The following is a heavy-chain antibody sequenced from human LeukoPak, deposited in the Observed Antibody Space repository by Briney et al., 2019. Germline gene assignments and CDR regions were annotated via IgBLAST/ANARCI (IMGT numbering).Heavy chain of an antibody. V-gene: IGHV4-4*07. Sequence: NPSETLSLTCTVSGGSISSHYWSWIRQPAGKGLEWIGRIYTSGSTNYNPSLKSRVTMSVDTSKNQFSLKLSSVTAADKAVYYCARDLWRYYYGMDVWGQGTTVTVSS. CDR2: IYTSGST. CDR3: ARDLWRYYYGMDV. J-gene: IGHJ6*02. CDR1: GGSISSHY. D-gene: IGHD3-3*01.